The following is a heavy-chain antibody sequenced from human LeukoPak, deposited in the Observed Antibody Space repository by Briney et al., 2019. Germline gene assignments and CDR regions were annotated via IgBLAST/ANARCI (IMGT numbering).Heavy chain of an antibody. CDR1: GYTFTGYY. CDR3: ARHPQKERIILPVNYNWCDP. Sequence: ASVEVSCKASGYTFTGYYMHWVRQAPGQGLEWMGWINPNSGGTNYAQKFQGRVTMTRDTSISTAYMELSRLRSDDTAVCYCARHPQKERIILPVNYNWCDPWAREPWSPSPQ. D-gene: IGHD3-3*01. J-gene: IGHJ5*02. CDR2: INPNSGGT. V-gene: IGHV1-2*02.